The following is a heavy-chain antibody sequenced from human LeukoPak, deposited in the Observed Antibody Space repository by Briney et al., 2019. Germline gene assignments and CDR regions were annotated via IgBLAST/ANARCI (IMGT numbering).Heavy chain of an antibody. D-gene: IGHD3-10*01. Sequence: PGGSLRLSCAASGFTFSSYGMHWVRQAPGKGLEWVAVISYDGSNKYYADSVKGRFTISRDNAKNSLYLQMNSLRAEDTAVYYCARSYYYGSGSRYMDVWGKGTTVTVSS. CDR3: ARSYYYGSGSRYMDV. J-gene: IGHJ6*03. CDR2: ISYDGSNK. CDR1: GFTFSSYG. V-gene: IGHV3-30*03.